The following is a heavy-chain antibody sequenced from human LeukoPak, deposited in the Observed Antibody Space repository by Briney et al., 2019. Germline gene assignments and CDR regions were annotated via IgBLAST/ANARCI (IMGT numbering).Heavy chain of an antibody. CDR1: GGTFSSYA. V-gene: IGHV1-69*05. CDR2: IIPIFGTA. J-gene: IGHJ6*03. D-gene: IGHD4-11*01. Sequence: SVKVSCKASGGTFSSYAISWVRQAPGQGLEWMGGIIPIFGTANYAQKFQGRVTITTDESTSTAYMELSSLRSEDTAVYYCARVSGYSNYYYYYYMDVWGKGTTVTVSS. CDR3: ARVSGYSNYYYYYYMDV.